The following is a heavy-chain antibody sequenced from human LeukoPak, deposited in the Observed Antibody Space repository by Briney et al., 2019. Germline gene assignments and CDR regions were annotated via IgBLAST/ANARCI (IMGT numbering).Heavy chain of an antibody. CDR2: IKQDESEK. J-gene: IGHJ3*02. V-gene: IGHV3-7*01. D-gene: IGHD1-26*01. Sequence: GGSLRLSCAASGFTFSNYWMSWVRQAPGKGLEWVANIKQDESEKYYVDSVKGRFTISRDNAKNSLYLQMNSLRAEDTAVYYCAKSGSHNAFDTWGQGTMVTVSS. CDR1: GFTFSNYW. CDR3: AKSGSHNAFDT.